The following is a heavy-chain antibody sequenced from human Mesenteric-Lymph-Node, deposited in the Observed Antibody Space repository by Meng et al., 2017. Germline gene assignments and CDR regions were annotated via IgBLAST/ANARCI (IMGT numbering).Heavy chain of an antibody. V-gene: IGHV1-2*02. CDR3: ARGDYGDYVGGDYFDY. CDR2: INPNSGGT. CDR1: GYTFTSYY. D-gene: IGHD4-17*01. Sequence: ASVKVSCKASGYTFTSYYMHWVRQAPGQGLEWMGWINPNSGGTNYAQKFQGRVTMTRDTSISTAYMELSRLRPDDTAVYYCARGDYGDYVGGDYFDYWGQGTLVTVSS. J-gene: IGHJ4*02.